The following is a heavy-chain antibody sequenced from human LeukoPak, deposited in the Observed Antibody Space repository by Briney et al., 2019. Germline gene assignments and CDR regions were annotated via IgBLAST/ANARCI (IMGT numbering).Heavy chain of an antibody. D-gene: IGHD3-22*01. CDR1: GGSFSGYY. CDR2: INHSGST. V-gene: IGHV4-34*01. Sequence: PSETLSLTCAVYGGSFSGYYWSWIRQPPGKVLEWLGEINHSGSTNYNPSLKSRVTISVDTSKNQFSLKLSSVTAADTAVYYCARHGTLTMIVVVPHLGFDPWGQGTLVTVSS. CDR3: ARHGTLTMIVVVPHLGFDP. J-gene: IGHJ5*02.